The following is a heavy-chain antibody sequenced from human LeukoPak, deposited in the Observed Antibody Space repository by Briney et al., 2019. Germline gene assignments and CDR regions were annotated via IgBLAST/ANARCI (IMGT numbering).Heavy chain of an antibody. J-gene: IGHJ4*02. Sequence: PSETLSLTCTVSGGSISNNNYYWAWIRQPPGKGLECIGSIYYSGSPYYHPSLKSRVTISVDTSKNQFSLRQSSVTAADTAVYYCATWRTAKTGFDYWGQGTLVSVSS. CDR2: IYYSGSP. D-gene: IGHD1-1*01. CDR1: GGSISNNNYY. CDR3: ATWRTAKTGFDY. V-gene: IGHV4-39*01.